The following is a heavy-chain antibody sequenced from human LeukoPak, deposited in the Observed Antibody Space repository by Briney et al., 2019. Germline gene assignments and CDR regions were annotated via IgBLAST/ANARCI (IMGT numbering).Heavy chain of an antibody. Sequence: PGGSLRLSCAASGFTFSSYGMHWVRQAPGKGLEWVAVISYDGSNKYYADSVKGRFTISRDNSKNTLYLQMNSLRAEDTAVYYCAKSWLRLGGDYWGQGTLVTVSS. V-gene: IGHV3-30*18. CDR1: GFTFSSYG. CDR3: AKSWLRLGGDY. D-gene: IGHD5-12*01. CDR2: ISYDGSNK. J-gene: IGHJ4*02.